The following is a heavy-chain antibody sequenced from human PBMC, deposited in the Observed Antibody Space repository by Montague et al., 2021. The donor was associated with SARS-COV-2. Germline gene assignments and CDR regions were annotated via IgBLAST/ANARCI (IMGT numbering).Heavy chain of an antibody. D-gene: IGHD2-2*01. CDR3: ARFAYPLLFIASYYGMDV. Sequence: SETLSLTCVVFGDSISTDNWWTWVRLPPGKGLEWVGEIYHTGSTNYNPSLKSRVTISIDTSKNQFSLKLSSVTAADTAVYYCARFAYPLLFIASYYGMDVWGQGTTVTVSS. V-gene: IGHV4-4*02. CDR2: IYHTGST. CDR1: GDSISTDNW. J-gene: IGHJ6*02.